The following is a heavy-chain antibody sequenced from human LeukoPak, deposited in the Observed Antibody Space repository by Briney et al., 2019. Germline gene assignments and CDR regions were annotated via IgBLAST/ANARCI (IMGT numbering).Heavy chain of an antibody. J-gene: IGHJ5*02. V-gene: IGHV3-30*02. D-gene: IGHD2-15*01. CDR2: IRYDGSNK. Sequence: PGGSLRLSCAASGFTFSSYGMHWVRQAPGKGLEWVAFIRYDGSNKYYADSVKGRFTISRDNSKNTLYLQMNSLRAEDMAVYYCAKPKFYCSGGSCYSQAYNWFDPWGQGTLVTVSS. CDR1: GFTFSSYG. CDR3: AKPKFYCSGGSCYSQAYNWFDP.